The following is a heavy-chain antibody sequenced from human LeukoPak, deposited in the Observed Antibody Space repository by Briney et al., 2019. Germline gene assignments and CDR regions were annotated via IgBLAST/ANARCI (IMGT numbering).Heavy chain of an antibody. Sequence: ASVKVSCKASGYTFTSYAMNWVRQAPGQGLEWMGWINTNTGNPTYAQGFTGRFVFSLDTSVSTAYLQISGLKAEDTAVYYCARDPAHYYDSSGSDYWGQGTLVTVSS. CDR3: ARDPAHYYDSSGSDY. J-gene: IGHJ4*02. V-gene: IGHV7-4-1*02. CDR2: INTNTGNP. CDR1: GYTFTSYA. D-gene: IGHD3-22*01.